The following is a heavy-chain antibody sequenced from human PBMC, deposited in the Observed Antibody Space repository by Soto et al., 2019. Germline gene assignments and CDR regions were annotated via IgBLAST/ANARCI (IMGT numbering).Heavy chain of an antibody. Sequence: QVQLVESGGGVVQPGRSLRLSCAASGFTFSSYGMHWVRQAPGTGLEGVAVISYDGSNKYYADSVKGRFTISRDNSKNTLYLQMNSLRAEDTAVYYCAKEYSSSWYGDYCDYWGQGTLVTVSS. D-gene: IGHD6-13*01. V-gene: IGHV3-30*18. CDR3: AKEYSSSWYGDYCDY. CDR1: GFTFSSYG. CDR2: ISYDGSNK. J-gene: IGHJ4*02.